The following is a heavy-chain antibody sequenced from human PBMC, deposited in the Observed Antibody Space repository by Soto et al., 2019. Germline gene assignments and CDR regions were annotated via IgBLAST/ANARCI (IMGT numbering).Heavy chain of an antibody. CDR3: AMYYYYGMDV. V-gene: IGHV4-30-4*01. CDR1: GAPISSDNYY. J-gene: IGHJ6*02. Sequence: PSETLSLTCAVSGAPISSDNYYWSWVRQPPGKGLEWIAYISYSGSTYYSPSLKSRVSISVDTSKNQFSLNLSSVTAADTAVYYCAMYYYYGMDVWGQGTTVTV. CDR2: ISYSGST.